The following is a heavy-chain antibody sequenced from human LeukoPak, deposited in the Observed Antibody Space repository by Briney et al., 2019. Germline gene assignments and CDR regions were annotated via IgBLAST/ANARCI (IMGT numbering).Heavy chain of an antibody. V-gene: IGHV1-3*01. Sequence: ASVKVSCKASGYTFTSYAMHWVRQAPGQRLEWMGWINAGNGNTKYSQKFQGRVTITRDTSASTAYMELSSLRSEDTAVYYCARVYGAAGRHYFDYWGQGTLVTVSS. J-gene: IGHJ4*02. D-gene: IGHD6-13*01. CDR1: GYTFTSYA. CDR3: ARVYGAAGRHYFDY. CDR2: INAGNGNT.